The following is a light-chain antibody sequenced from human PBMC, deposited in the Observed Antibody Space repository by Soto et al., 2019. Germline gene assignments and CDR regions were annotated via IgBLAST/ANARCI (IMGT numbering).Light chain of an antibody. CDR2: KTG. J-gene: IGLJ3*02. CDR3: SVWDNSLSCRV. V-gene: IGLV1-47*01. CDR1: SSNIGLNY. Sequence: QSVLTQPPSASGTPGQRANISCSGGSSNIGLNYVYWYQQLPGTAPKLLIYKTGERPSGVPDRFSGSKSGTSASLAISGLRSEDEAEYYCSVWDNSLSCRVFGEGTKVTVL.